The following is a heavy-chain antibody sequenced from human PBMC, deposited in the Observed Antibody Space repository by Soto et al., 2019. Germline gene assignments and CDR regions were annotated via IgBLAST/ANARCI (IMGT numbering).Heavy chain of an antibody. Sequence: GGSLRLSCAASGFTFSSYGRHWVRQAPGKGLEWVAVIWYDGSNKYYADSVKGRFTISRDNSKNTLYLQMNSLRAEDTAVYYCARGGIVATIFAFDIWGQGTMVTVSS. D-gene: IGHD5-12*01. CDR3: ARGGIVATIFAFDI. V-gene: IGHV3-33*01. CDR1: GFTFSSYG. J-gene: IGHJ3*02. CDR2: IWYDGSNK.